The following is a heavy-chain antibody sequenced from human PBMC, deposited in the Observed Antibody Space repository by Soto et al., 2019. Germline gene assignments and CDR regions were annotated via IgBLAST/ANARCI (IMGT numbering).Heavy chain of an antibody. CDR1: GGSIIIYY. D-gene: IGHD6-13*01. CDR2: IYYSGST. J-gene: IGHJ6*02. V-gene: IGHV4-59*01. Sequence: SETLSLTCTVSGGSIIIYYLSWIRQPPGKGLEWIGYIYYSGSTNYNPSLKSRVTISVDTSKNQFSLKLSSVTAADTAVYYCARSAAAGLYYYYGMDVWGQGTTVTVSS. CDR3: ARSAAAGLYYYYGMDV.